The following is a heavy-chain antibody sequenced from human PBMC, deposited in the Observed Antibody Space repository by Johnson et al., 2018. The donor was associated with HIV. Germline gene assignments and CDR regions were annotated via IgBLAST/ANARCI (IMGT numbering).Heavy chain of an antibody. Sequence: EVQLVESGGGLVQPGGSLRLSCAASGFTFSSYWMSWVRQAPGKGLEWVANIKQDGSEKYYVDSVKGRFTISRDNAKNSLYLQMNSLRAEDTAVYYCARVPEGEDDGFDIWGQGTMVTVSS. V-gene: IGHV3-7*01. CDR3: ARVPEGEDDGFDI. J-gene: IGHJ3*02. CDR2: IKQDGSEK. D-gene: IGHD1-14*01. CDR1: GFTFSSYW.